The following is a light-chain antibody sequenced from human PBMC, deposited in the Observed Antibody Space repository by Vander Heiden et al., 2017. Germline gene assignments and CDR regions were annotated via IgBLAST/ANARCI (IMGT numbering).Light chain of an antibody. CDR1: QSVSSN. J-gene: IGKJ2*01. Sequence: IVITHSPSTLSVSPGERATLSCRASQSVSSNLAWYQQKPGQAPRLLIYGASTRATGIPARFSGSGCGTEFTLTISSLQSEDFAVYYCQQYNTWPRSTFGQGTKLEIK. CDR3: QQYNTWPRST. CDR2: GAS. V-gene: IGKV3-15*01.